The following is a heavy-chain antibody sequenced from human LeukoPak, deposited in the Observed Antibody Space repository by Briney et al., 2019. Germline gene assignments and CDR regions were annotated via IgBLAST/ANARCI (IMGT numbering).Heavy chain of an antibody. D-gene: IGHD3-10*01. J-gene: IGHJ4*02. V-gene: IGHV4-59*12. Sequence: SETLSLTCTVSGGSISSYYWSWIRQPPGKGLEWIGYIYYSGSTNYNPSLKSRVTISVDTSKNQFSLKLSSVTAADTAVYYCARGLITMVRGSCFDYWGQGTLVTVSS. CDR1: GGSISSYY. CDR2: IYYSGST. CDR3: ARGLITMVRGSCFDY.